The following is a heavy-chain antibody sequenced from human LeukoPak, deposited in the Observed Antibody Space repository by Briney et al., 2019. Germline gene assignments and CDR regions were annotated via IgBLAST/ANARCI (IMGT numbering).Heavy chain of an antibody. CDR1: GFTFSSYG. CDR3: AKDWFGYGSARGYYYMDV. Sequence: PGGSLRLSCAASGFTFSSYGMHWVRQAPGKGLEWVAFIRYDGSNKYYADSVKGRFTISRDNSKNALYLQMNSLRAEDTAVYYCAKDWFGYGSARGYYYMDVWGKGTTVTVSS. V-gene: IGHV3-30*02. CDR2: IRYDGSNK. D-gene: IGHD3-10*01. J-gene: IGHJ6*03.